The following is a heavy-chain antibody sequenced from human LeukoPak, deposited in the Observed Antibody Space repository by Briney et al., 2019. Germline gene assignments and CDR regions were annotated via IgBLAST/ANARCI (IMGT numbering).Heavy chain of an antibody. CDR3: ATHSSGYYYVLGY. CDR1: GFTFSSYG. CDR2: LSYDGSNK. J-gene: IGHJ4*02. V-gene: IGHV3-30*03. Sequence: GGPLRLSCAASGFTFSSYGMHWVRQAPGKGLEWVAVLSYDGSNKYYADSVKGRFTISRDNSKNTLYLQMSSLRAEDTAVYYCATHSSGYYYVLGYWGQGTLVTVSS. D-gene: IGHD3-22*01.